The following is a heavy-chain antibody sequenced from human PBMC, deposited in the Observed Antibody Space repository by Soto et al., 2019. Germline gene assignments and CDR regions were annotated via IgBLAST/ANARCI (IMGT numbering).Heavy chain of an antibody. Sequence: SGPTLVNPTHTLTLTCTFSGFSLSTSGMCVSWIRQPPGKALEWLALIDWDDDKYYGTSLKTRLTISKDTSKNQVVLTMTNMDPVDTATYYCARMGVVGATRGLDYWGQGTLVTVSS. D-gene: IGHD1-26*01. CDR2: IDWDDDK. J-gene: IGHJ4*02. V-gene: IGHV2-70*01. CDR1: GFSLSTSGMC. CDR3: ARMGVVGATRGLDY.